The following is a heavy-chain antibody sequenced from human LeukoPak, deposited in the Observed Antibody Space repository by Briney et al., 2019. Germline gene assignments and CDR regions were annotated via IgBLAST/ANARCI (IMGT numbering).Heavy chain of an antibody. J-gene: IGHJ4*02. CDR2: INPNSGGT. V-gene: IGHV1-2*02. CDR3: ARDNIGVLPAAALAY. CDR1: GYTFTGHY. Sequence: ASVKVSCKASGYTFTGHYMHWVRQAPGQGLEWMGWINPNSGGTNYAQKFQGRVTMTRDTSISTAYMELSRLRSDDTAVYYCARDNIGVLPAAALAYWGQGTLVTVSS. D-gene: IGHD6-13*01.